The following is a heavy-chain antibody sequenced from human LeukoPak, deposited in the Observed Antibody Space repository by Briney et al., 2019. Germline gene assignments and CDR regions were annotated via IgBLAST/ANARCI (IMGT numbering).Heavy chain of an antibody. CDR3: AKDGSVPAATGLRYYYYYMDV. D-gene: IGHD2-2*01. CDR1: GFTFSSYG. CDR2: ISSSSSTI. Sequence: QSGGSLRLSCAASGFTFSSYGMTWVRQAPGKGLEWVSYISSSSSTIYYADSVKGRFTISRDNSKNTLYLQMNSLRAEDTAVYYCAKDGSVPAATGLRYYYYYMDVWGKGTTVTISS. J-gene: IGHJ6*03. V-gene: IGHV3-48*01.